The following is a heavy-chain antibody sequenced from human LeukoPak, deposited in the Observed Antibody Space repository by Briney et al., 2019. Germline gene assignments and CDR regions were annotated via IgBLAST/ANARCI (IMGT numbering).Heavy chain of an antibody. CDR1: GYTFTDYY. CDR3: ARVPDLYGDYDRDRAFDI. J-gene: IGHJ3*02. CDR2: INPNSGGT. D-gene: IGHD4-17*01. V-gene: IGHV1-2*02. Sequence: GASVKVSCKASGYTFTDYYMHWVRRAPGQGLEWMGWINPNSGGTNYAQKFQGRVTMTRDTSISTAYMELSRLRSDDTAVYYCARVPDLYGDYDRDRAFDIWGQGTMVTVSS.